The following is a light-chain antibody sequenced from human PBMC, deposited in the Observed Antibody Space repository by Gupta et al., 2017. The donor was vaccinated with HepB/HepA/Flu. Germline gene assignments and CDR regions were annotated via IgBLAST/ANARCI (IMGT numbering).Light chain of an antibody. Sequence: QSVLTHPPSASGTPGQRVTIACSASTSNNGGNTVNWYQPLPGTAPKLLIYTVNQRPSGVPDRFSGSRSGTSASLAISGLQSEDEADYYCAAWDDSLNGLVFGGGTKLTVL. CDR3: AAWDDSLNGLV. V-gene: IGLV1-44*01. J-gene: IGLJ3*02. CDR1: TSNNGGNT. CDR2: TVN.